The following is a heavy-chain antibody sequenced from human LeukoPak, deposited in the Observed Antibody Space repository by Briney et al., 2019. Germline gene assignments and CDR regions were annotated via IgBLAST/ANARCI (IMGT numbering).Heavy chain of an antibody. V-gene: IGHV4-61*02. CDR3: ARDLRYFDWSTTYYYYYMDV. Sequence: PSETLSLTCTVSGGSISSGSYYWSWIRQPAGKGLEWIGRIYTSGSTNYNPSLKSRVTISVDTSKNQFSLKLSSVTAADTAVYYCARDLRYFDWSTTYYYYYMDVWGKGTTVTVSS. CDR1: GGSISSGSYY. J-gene: IGHJ6*03. D-gene: IGHD3-9*01. CDR2: IYTSGST.